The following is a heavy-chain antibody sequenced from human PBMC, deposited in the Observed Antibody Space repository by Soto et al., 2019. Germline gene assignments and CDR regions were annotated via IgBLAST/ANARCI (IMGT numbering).Heavy chain of an antibody. Sequence: QVQLVESGGGVVQPGGSLRLSCAASGFTLSSYGMHWVRQAPGKGLEWVAVIWYDGSNKYYADSVKGRYTISRDNSKNTLYLQMSSLRAEDTAVYYCARDQRRIGSSRMDWFDPWGQGTLVTVSS. CDR3: ARDQRRIGSSRMDWFDP. CDR1: GFTLSSYG. J-gene: IGHJ5*02. V-gene: IGHV3-33*01. CDR2: IWYDGSNK. D-gene: IGHD6-13*01.